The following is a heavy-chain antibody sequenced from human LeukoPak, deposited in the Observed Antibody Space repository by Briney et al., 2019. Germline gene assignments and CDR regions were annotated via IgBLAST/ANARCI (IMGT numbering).Heavy chain of an antibody. Sequence: SETLSLTCTVSGGSVSSGSYYWSWIRQPPGKGLEWIGYVYYSGSTNYNPSLKSRVTISVDTSKNQFSLKLSSVTAADTAVYYCARDHCSSTSPCGTLGYWGQGTLVTVSS. J-gene: IGHJ4*02. CDR1: GGSVSSGSYY. CDR3: ARDHCSSTSPCGTLGY. V-gene: IGHV4-61*01. D-gene: IGHD2-2*01. CDR2: VYYSGST.